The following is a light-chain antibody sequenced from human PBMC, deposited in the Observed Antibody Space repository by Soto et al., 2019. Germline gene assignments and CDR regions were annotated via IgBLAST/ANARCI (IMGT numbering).Light chain of an antibody. CDR1: QSVSTN. J-gene: IGKJ1*01. CDR3: QQYDIWPPT. CDR2: GAS. Sequence: EIVMTQSPAILSVSPWARATLSFRASQSVSTNLAWFQQKPGQTPRLLFNGASTRATGIPARFTGSGSGTEFILTISSLQSEDFAVYYCQQYDIWPPTFGQGTKVDIK. V-gene: IGKV3-15*01.